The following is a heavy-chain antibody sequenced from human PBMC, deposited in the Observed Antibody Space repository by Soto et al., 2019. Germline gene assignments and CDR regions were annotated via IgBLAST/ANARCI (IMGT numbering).Heavy chain of an antibody. J-gene: IGHJ4*02. CDR1: GGSFSSYA. D-gene: IGHD1-26*01. CDR2: IIPIFGTV. CDR3: ARGGGRGGSYYGDH. Sequence: QVQLVQSGAEVKKPGSSVKVSCKASGGSFSSYAISWVRQAPGQGLEWMGGIIPIFGTVNYAQKFQGRVTITSDKSTSTAYMELSSLRSADTAVYYCARGGGRGGSYYGDHWGQGTLVTVSS. V-gene: IGHV1-69*06.